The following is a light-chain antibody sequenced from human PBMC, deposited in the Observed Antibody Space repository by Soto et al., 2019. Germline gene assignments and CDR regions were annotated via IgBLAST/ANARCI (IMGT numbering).Light chain of an antibody. Sequence: QSALTQPASVSGSPGQSITISCTGSGRDIGAYDYVSWYQQHPGKAPKLIIYGVKNRPSGVSNRFSASKSAFTASLTISGLQTEDEADSYCSSYTTSYFYVFGPGTKVTVL. CDR1: GRDIGAYDY. CDR2: GVK. CDR3: SSYTTSYFYV. V-gene: IGLV2-14*01. J-gene: IGLJ1*01.